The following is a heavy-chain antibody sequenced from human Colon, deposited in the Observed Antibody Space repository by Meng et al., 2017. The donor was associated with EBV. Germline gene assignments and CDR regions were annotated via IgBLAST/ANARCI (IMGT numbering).Heavy chain of an antibody. V-gene: IGHV4-4*03. CDR3: ARGKQDAWELLAY. Sequence: LQASSPGLWKHPGTLPLPCVFSGVAISSNIRWTWVRQPPGKGLEWIGDIDDSGSTNYNPSLNSRISISLDKSKNHFSLKVNSVTAADTAVYYCARGKQDAWELLAYWGQGALVTVSS. CDR2: IDDSGST. CDR1: GVAISSNIR. J-gene: IGHJ4*02. D-gene: IGHD1-26*01.